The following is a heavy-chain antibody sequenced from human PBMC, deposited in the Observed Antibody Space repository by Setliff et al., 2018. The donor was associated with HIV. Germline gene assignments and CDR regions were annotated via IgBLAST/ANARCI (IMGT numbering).Heavy chain of an antibody. CDR3: ASRRAAMWHGLFVGFEN. V-gene: IGHV4-34*01. J-gene: IGHJ4*02. CDR2: INHSGST. D-gene: IGHD1-26*01. CDR1: GGSFSGSY. Sequence: SETLSLTCAVYGGSFSGSYWSWIRQPPGKGLEWIGEINHSGSTNYSPSLKSRVTISVDTSKNQFSLKLSSVTAADTAVYYCASRRAAMWHGLFVGFENWGQGTLGTVSS.